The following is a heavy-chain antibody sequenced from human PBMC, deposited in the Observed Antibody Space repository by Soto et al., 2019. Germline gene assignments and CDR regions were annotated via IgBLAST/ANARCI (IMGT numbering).Heavy chain of an antibody. CDR2: IRGQASGWTT. D-gene: IGHD1-26*01. CDR3: TRWASDVSFSRH. CDR1: GCPVGDYG. J-gene: IGHJ4*02. V-gene: IGHV3-49*03. Sequence: SLRRSWRASGCPVGDYGMNWLRQSPGKGLEWVGFIRGQASGWTTDYAASVKGRFTISRDVSESIVYLQMDSLKTEDTAVYYCTRWASDVSFSRHWGRGTLVTVSS.